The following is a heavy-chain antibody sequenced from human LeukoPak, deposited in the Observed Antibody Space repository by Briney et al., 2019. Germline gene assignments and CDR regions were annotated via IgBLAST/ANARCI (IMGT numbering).Heavy chain of an antibody. Sequence: SETLSLTCTVSGVSISSRDYYWGWIRQPPGKGLEWIGAISSSGSPYYNPSLKSRVTISVDSSKNQFSLKLTSVTAADTAVYYCARRTSNPVGAIDYWGQGALVTVSS. D-gene: IGHD1-26*01. CDR2: ISSSGSP. V-gene: IGHV4-39*01. CDR1: GVSISSRDYY. J-gene: IGHJ4*02. CDR3: ARRTSNPVGAIDY.